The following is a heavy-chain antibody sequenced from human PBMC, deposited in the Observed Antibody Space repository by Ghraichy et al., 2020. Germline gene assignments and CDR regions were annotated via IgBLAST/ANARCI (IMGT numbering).Heavy chain of an antibody. Sequence: GSLRLSCTVSGVSISGYSWSWIRQSAGKGLEWIGRVYPSGSTNYNPSLKSRVTMSVDTSKNQFSLKLSSVTAADTAVYYCTRVHNSGWYFLDYWGQGTLVTASS. D-gene: IGHD6-19*01. V-gene: IGHV4-4*07. J-gene: IGHJ4*02. CDR2: VYPSGST. CDR3: TRVHNSGWYFLDY. CDR1: GVSISGYS.